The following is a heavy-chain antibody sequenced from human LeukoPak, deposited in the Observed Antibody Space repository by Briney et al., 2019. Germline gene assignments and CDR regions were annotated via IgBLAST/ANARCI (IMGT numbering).Heavy chain of an antibody. CDR3: ARGDDFWSGPPTPYFDY. V-gene: IGHV1-46*01. CDR1: GYTFTSYY. J-gene: IGHJ4*02. D-gene: IGHD3-3*01. Sequence: ASVKVSCTASGYTFTSYYMHWVRQAPGQGLEWMGIINPSGGSTSYAQKFQGRVTMTRDTSTSTVYMELSSLRSEDTAVYYCARGDDFWSGPPTPYFDYWGQGTLATVSS. CDR2: INPSGGST.